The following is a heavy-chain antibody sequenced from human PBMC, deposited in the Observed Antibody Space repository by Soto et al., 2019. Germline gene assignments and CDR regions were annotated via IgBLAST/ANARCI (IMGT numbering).Heavy chain of an antibody. CDR3: ASDRSSGWDQGYGMDV. D-gene: IGHD6-19*01. J-gene: IGHJ6*02. CDR1: GGSISSYY. Sequence: PSETLSLTCTVSGGSISSYYWSWIRQPAGKGLEWIGRIYTSGSTSYNPSLKSRVTISVDTSKNQFSLKLRSVTAADTAVYYCASDRSSGWDQGYGMDVWGQGTTVTVSS. V-gene: IGHV4-4*07. CDR2: IYTSGST.